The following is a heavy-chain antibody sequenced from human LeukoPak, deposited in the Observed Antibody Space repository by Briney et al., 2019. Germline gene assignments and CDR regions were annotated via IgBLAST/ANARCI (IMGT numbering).Heavy chain of an antibody. J-gene: IGHJ4*02. Sequence: GGSLRLSCAASGFTFSSYAMHWVRQAPGKGLEWVAVISYDGSNKYYANSVKGRFTISRDNSKNTLYLQMNSLRAEDTAVYYCARSDIVVVPANFGYWGQGTLVTVSS. V-gene: IGHV3-30-3*01. CDR1: GFTFSSYA. CDR3: ARSDIVVVPANFGY. D-gene: IGHD2-2*01. CDR2: ISYDGSNK.